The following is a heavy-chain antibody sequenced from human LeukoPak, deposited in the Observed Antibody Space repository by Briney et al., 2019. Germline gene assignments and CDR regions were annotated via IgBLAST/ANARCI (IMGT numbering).Heavy chain of an antibody. J-gene: IGHJ4*02. CDR1: GYTFTVYY. CDR3: ARAPPFLCSGSSCYLAY. Sequence: ASVNVSCKASGYTFTVYYMHWVRQAPGQGLEWMGWINPNSGGTNYAQKLQGRVIMTTDTSTSTAYMELRSLRSDDTAVYYCARAPPFLCSGSSCYLAYWGQGTLVTVSS. CDR2: INPNSGGT. V-gene: IGHV1-2*02. D-gene: IGHD2-15*01.